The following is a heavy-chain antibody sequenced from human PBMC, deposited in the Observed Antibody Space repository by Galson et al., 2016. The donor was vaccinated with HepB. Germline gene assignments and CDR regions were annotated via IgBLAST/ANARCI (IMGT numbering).Heavy chain of an antibody. Sequence: SLRLSCAASGFIFSSYAMTWVRQAPGKGPEWVSTFGDGGDIYYADSVKGRFTISRDNSRNTLYLQMNSLRADDTAVYYCAGVPSGKRLDYWGQGTLVTVS. D-gene: IGHD2-2*01. V-gene: IGHV3-23*01. CDR3: AGVPSGKRLDY. J-gene: IGHJ4*02. CDR1: GFIFSSYA. CDR2: FGDGGDI.